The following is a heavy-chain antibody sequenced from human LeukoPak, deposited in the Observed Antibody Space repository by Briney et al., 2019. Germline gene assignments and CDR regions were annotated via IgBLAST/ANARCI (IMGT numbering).Heavy chain of an antibody. CDR3: ASPRISGDSSGYYDTLQY. CDR1: GYTFTGYQ. CDR2: INPNSGVT. V-gene: IGHV1-2*06. J-gene: IGHJ1*01. D-gene: IGHD3-22*01. Sequence: ASVKVSCKASGYTFTGYQMHWVRQAPGQGLEWMGRINPNSGVTNYAQKFQGRVTMTRDTSISTAYMELSRLRSDDTAVYYCASPRISGDSSGYYDTLQYWGQGTLVTVSS.